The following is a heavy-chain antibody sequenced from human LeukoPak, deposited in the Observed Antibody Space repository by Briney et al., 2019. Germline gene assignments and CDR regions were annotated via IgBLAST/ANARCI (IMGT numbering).Heavy chain of an antibody. D-gene: IGHD4-17*01. V-gene: IGHV4-30-4*01. J-gene: IGHJ4*02. CDR2: IYYSGST. CDR3: ASYYGDYVYFDY. CDR1: GGSISSGDYY. Sequence: TSQPLSLTCTVSGGSISSGDYYWSWICQPPAGGLEWIGYIYYSGSTYYNPSLKSRVTISVDTPKNQFSLKLSSVTAADTAVYYCASYYGDYVYFDYWGQGTLVTVSS.